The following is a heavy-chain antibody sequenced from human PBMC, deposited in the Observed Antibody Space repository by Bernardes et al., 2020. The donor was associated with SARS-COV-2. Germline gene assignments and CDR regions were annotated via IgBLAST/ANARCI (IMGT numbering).Heavy chain of an antibody. Sequence: SEPLSLTCTVSGGSISSYYWSWIRQPPGKGLEWIGYIYYSGSTNYNPSLKSRVTISVDTSKNQFSLKLSSVTAADTAVYYCARQRADYEFWSGYYRRGNWFDSWGQGTLVTVSS. CDR1: GGSISSYY. D-gene: IGHD3-3*01. CDR2: IYYSGST. V-gene: IGHV4-59*08. J-gene: IGHJ5*01. CDR3: ARQRADYEFWSGYYRRGNWFDS.